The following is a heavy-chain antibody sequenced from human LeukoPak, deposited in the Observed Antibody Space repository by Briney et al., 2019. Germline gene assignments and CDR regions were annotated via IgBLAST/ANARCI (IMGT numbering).Heavy chain of an antibody. Sequence: PSETLSLTCAVYGGSCSVYYWSWIRQPPGKGLEWIGEINHSGSTNYNPSLKSRVTISVDTSKNQFSLKLSSVAAADTAVYYCASLGIKYDYVWGSYRSIPYYFDYWGQGTLVTVSS. J-gene: IGHJ4*02. V-gene: IGHV4-34*01. D-gene: IGHD3-16*02. CDR2: INHSGST. CDR3: ASLGIKYDYVWGSYRSIPYYFDY. CDR1: GGSCSVYY.